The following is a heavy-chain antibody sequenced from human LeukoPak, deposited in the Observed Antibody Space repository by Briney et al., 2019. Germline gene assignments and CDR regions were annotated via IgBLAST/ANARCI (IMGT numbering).Heavy chain of an antibody. CDR1: GASFSNDY. D-gene: IGHD3-3*01. Sequence: SETLSLTCTVSGASFSNDYWSWVRQAPGKGLEWIGYIYHNGRTNYSPSLKSRIIMSIDTSQNQFSLKLTSVTAADTAVYYCARASEGIGYFDTWGRGSLVTVSS. V-gene: IGHV4-59*01. CDR2: IYHNGRT. J-gene: IGHJ4*02. CDR3: ARASEGIGYFDT.